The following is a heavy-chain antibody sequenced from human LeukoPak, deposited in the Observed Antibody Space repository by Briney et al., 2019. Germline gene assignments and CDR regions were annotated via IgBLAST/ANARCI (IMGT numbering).Heavy chain of an antibody. D-gene: IGHD6-19*01. Sequence: PSETLSLTCTVSGGSISSYYWSWIRQPAGKGLEWIGRIYTIGGTNYNPDLKSQVPMSVDTSNDRFSLKLSSVTAADTAVYYCAGFIAVAGTFRNWFDPWGQGTLVTVSS. V-gene: IGHV4-4*07. CDR2: IYTIGGT. J-gene: IGHJ5*02. CDR1: GGSISSYY. CDR3: AGFIAVAGTFRNWFDP.